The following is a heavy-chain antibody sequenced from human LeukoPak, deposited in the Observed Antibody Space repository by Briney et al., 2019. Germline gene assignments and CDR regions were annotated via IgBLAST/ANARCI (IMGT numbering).Heavy chain of an antibody. CDR3: ARADDSSGYYPLYFDY. D-gene: IGHD3-22*01. J-gene: IGHJ4*02. CDR2: ISSSSSYI. V-gene: IGHV3-21*01. Sequence: PGGSLRLSCAASGFTFSSYGMNWVRQAPGKGLEWVSFISSSSSYIYYADSVKGRFTISRDNAKNSLYLQMNSLRAEDTAVYYCARADDSSGYYPLYFDYWGQGTLVTASS. CDR1: GFTFSSYG.